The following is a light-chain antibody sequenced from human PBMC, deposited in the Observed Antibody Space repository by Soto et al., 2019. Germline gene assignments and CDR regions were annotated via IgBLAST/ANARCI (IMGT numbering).Light chain of an antibody. J-gene: IGLJ3*02. Sequence: QSVLTQPPSVSAASGQKVTISCSGSSSNIGDNYISWYQQLPGTAPKVLIYDNSKRPSGIPDRFSASKSGTSATLVITGLQAGDEADYYCETWDSSLSVLLFGGGTKVTVL. CDR1: SSNIGDNY. CDR3: ETWDSSLSVLL. V-gene: IGLV1-51*01. CDR2: DNS.